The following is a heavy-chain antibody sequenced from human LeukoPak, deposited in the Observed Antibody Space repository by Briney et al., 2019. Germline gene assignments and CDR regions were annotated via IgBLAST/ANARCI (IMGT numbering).Heavy chain of an antibody. V-gene: IGHV3-11*06. D-gene: IGHD6-19*01. CDR2: ISSGSSYT. Sequence: GGSLRLSCAASGFTFSDYYMTWIRQAPGKGLEWVSYISSGSSYTDYADSVKGRFTISRDNAKNTLYLQMNSLRAEDTAVYYCAKPYGSGYYFFDNWGQGTLVTVSS. CDR1: GFTFSDYY. J-gene: IGHJ4*02. CDR3: AKPYGSGYYFFDN.